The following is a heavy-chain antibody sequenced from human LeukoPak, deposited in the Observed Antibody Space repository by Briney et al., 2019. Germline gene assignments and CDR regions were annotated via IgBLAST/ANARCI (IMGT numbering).Heavy chain of an antibody. CDR1: GGSFSGYY. D-gene: IGHD6-19*01. CDR3: ARGPRIAVAGPGYWFDP. J-gene: IGHJ5*02. CDR2: INHSGST. Sequence: SETLSLTCAVYGGSFSGYYWSWIRQPPGKGLEWIGEINHSGSTNYNPSLKSRVTISVDTSKNQFSLKLSSVTAADTAVYYCARGPRIAVAGPGYWFDPWGQGTLVTVPS. V-gene: IGHV4-34*01.